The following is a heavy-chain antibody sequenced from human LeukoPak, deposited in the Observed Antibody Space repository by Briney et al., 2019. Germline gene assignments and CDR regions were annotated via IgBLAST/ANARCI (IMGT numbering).Heavy chain of an antibody. Sequence: SETLSLTCAVSGYSISSGYYWGWIRQPPGKGLEWIGSFYHSGSTYYNPSLKSRVTISVDTSKNQFSLKLSSVTAADMAVYYCARGFDGANAFDLWGQGTLVTVSS. CDR1: GYSISSGYY. J-gene: IGHJ3*01. V-gene: IGHV4-38-2*01. CDR2: FYHSGST. CDR3: ARGFDGANAFDL.